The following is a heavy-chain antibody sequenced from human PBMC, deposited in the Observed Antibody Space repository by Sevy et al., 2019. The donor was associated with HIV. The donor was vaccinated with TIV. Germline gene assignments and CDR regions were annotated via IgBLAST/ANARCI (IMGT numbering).Heavy chain of an antibody. V-gene: IGHV3-49*04. J-gene: IGHJ6*02. D-gene: IGHD1-26*01. CDR1: GFTFDDYT. CDR2: IRSKAYGGTT. CDR3: TRVEGAADWGMDV. Sequence: SLRLSCRASGFTFDDYTMSWVRQAPGNGLEWVAFIRSKAYGGTTEYAASVKGRFTISRDESKSIAYLQMNSLKTEDTAVYYCTRVEGAADWGMDVWGQGTTVTVSS.